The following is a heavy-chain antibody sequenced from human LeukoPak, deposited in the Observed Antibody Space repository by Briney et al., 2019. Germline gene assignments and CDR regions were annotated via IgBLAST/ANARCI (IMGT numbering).Heavy chain of an antibody. CDR2: IYSGGST. CDR1: GFTVSSNY. CDR3: ARLDTALVSYYYYYFMDV. Sequence: PGGSLRPSCAASGFTVSSNYMSWVRQAPGKGLEWVSLIYSGGSTYYADSVKGRFTISRDNSKNTLYLQMNSLRAEDTAVYYCARLDTALVSYYYYYFMDVWGKGTTVTVSS. V-gene: IGHV3-53*01. D-gene: IGHD5-18*01. J-gene: IGHJ6*03.